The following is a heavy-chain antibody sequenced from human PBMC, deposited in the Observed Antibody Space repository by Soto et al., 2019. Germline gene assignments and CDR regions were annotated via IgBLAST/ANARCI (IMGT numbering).Heavy chain of an antibody. CDR3: TTDQPNSFYDYIWGSYRYYFDY. D-gene: IGHD3-16*02. V-gene: IGHV3-15*01. CDR1: GFTFSNAP. CDR2: IKSKTDGGTT. Sequence: SGGAPRISRAAPGFTFSNAPVSWVRPAPGKGVGGGGRIKSKTDGGTTDYAAPVKGRFTISRDDSKNTLYLQMNSLKTEDTAVYYCTTDQPNSFYDYIWGSYRYYFDYWGQGTLVTVSS. J-gene: IGHJ4*02.